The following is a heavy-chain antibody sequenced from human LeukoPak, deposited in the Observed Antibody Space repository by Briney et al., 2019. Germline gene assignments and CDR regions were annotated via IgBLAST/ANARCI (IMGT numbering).Heavy chain of an antibody. D-gene: IGHD1-26*01. Sequence: GASVKVSCKASGYTFTSYGISWVRQAPGQGLEWMGWISAYNGNTNYAQKLQGRVTMTTDTSTSTAYMELRSLRSDDTAVYYCARDSVVRLYIVGATTWFDPWGQGTLVTVSS. CDR1: GYTFTSYG. CDR2: ISAYNGNT. J-gene: IGHJ5*02. CDR3: ARDSVVRLYIVGATTWFDP. V-gene: IGHV1-18*01.